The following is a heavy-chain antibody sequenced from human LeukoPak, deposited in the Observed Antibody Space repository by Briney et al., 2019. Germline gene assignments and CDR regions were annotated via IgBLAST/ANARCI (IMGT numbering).Heavy chain of an antibody. J-gene: IGHJ4*02. CDR2: ISAYNGNT. CDR1: GYTFTSYG. D-gene: IGHD1-1*01. CDR3: ARELRYNWNDILDY. V-gene: IGHV1-18*04. Sequence: ASVTVSCKASGYTFTSYGISWVRQAPGQGLEWMGWISAYNGNTNYAQKLQGRVTMTTDTSTSTAYMELRSLRSDDTAVYYCARELRYNWNDILDYWGQGTLVTVSS.